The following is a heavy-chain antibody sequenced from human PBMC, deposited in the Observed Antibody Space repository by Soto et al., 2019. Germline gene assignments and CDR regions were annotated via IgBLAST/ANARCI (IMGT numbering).Heavy chain of an antibody. D-gene: IGHD6-19*01. CDR2: ISGSAGST. CDR3: AKDFLIVVAGTYFDY. V-gene: IGHV3-23*01. J-gene: IGHJ4*02. Sequence: GGSLRLSCAASEFTFSNYAMSWVRQAPGKGLEWVSAISGSAGSTYYADSVKGRFTISRDNSKNTLYLQMNSLRAEDTAVYYCAKDFLIVVAGTYFDYWGQGTLVTVSS. CDR1: EFTFSNYA.